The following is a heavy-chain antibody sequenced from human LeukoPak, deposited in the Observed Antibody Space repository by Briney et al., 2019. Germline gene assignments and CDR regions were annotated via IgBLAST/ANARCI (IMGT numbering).Heavy chain of an antibody. Sequence: GGSLRLSCAVSGFTFSSYSMKWVRQAPGKGLEWVSAITADGSSTHYTISVKGRFIISRDTPKNPLYLQMNNLRAEDTAVYFCARVWLRDYMDVGRKGTTVSVSS. J-gene: IGHJ6*03. CDR2: ITADGSST. V-gene: IGHV3-23*01. D-gene: IGHD5-12*01. CDR3: ARVWLRDYMDV. CDR1: GFTFSSYS.